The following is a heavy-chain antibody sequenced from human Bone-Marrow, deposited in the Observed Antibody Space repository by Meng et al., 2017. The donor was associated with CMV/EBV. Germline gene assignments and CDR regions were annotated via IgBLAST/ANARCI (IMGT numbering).Heavy chain of an antibody. V-gene: IGHV4-4*07. Sequence: VQFPEVAPTRVHPSVTLYLTCTVSRGSISSYYWSWLRQPAAKGLEWIGRIYTSGSTNYNPSLKSRVTMSVDTSKNQFSLKLSSVTAADTAVYYCARDITMIVVDHMGWFDPWGQGTLVTVSS. CDR3: ARDITMIVVDHMGWFDP. D-gene: IGHD3-22*01. CDR1: RGSISSYY. CDR2: IYTSGST. J-gene: IGHJ5*02.